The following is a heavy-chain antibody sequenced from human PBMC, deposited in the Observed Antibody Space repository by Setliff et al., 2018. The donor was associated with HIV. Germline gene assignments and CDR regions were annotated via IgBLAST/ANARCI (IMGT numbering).Heavy chain of an antibody. CDR2: IYTSGST. Sequence: SETLSLTCTVSGGSISSGSYYWTWIRQPAGKGLEWIGRIYTSGSTNYNPSLKSRVAISLDTSKNQFSLNLNSVTAADTAVYYCARHRRWLWLPIPRFDYWGQGTLVTVSS. V-gene: IGHV4-61*02. CDR3: ARHRRWLWLPIPRFDY. CDR1: GGSISSGSYY. J-gene: IGHJ4*02. D-gene: IGHD5-18*01.